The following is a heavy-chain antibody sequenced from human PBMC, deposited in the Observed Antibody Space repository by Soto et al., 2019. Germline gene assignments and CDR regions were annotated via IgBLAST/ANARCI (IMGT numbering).Heavy chain of an antibody. Sequence: GASVKVSCKASGGTFSSYTISWVRQAPGQGLEWMGRIIPILGIANYAQKFQGRVTITADKSTSTAYMELSSLRSEDTAVYYCARPDFGDYWYFDLWGRGTLVTVSS. CDR1: GGTFSSYT. D-gene: IGHD4-17*01. J-gene: IGHJ2*01. CDR2: IIPILGIA. V-gene: IGHV1-69*02. CDR3: ARPDFGDYWYFDL.